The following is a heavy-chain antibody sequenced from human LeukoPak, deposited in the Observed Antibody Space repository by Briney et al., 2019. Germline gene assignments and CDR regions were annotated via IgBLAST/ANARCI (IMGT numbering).Heavy chain of an antibody. Sequence: ASVKVSCKASGYSFTSHYIHWVRQAPGQGLEGMGVFDPRAGSSGSAQKFQGRVTMTRHTSTTTVYMELSSLRSEDTAVYVCARDIVYCRGGSCYHHYYGMDVWGQGTTATVSS. J-gene: IGHJ6*02. CDR3: ARDIVYCRGGSCYHHYYGMDV. CDR1: GYSFTSHY. D-gene: IGHD2-15*01. V-gene: IGHV1-46*01. CDR2: FDPRAGSS.